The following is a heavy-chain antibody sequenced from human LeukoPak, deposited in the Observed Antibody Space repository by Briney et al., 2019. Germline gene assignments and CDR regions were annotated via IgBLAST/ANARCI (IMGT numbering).Heavy chain of an antibody. V-gene: IGHV6-1*01. D-gene: IGHD2-15*01. CDR2: TYYRSKWYD. CDR1: GDSVSSKNGA. J-gene: IGHJ4*02. Sequence: SQTLSLTCGISGDSVSSKNGAWNWIRQSPSRGLEWVGRTYYRSKWYDDYATSLQGRISISPDTSKNQFSLHLYSVTPEDTAVYYCARDARTTGWYTFDYWGQGILVTVSS. CDR3: ARDARTTGWYTFDY.